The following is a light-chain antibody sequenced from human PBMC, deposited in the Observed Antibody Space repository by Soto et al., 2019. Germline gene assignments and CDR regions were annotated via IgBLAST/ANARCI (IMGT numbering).Light chain of an antibody. CDR1: QDISNY. CDR3: QQSYTTPVYT. CDR2: AAS. V-gene: IGKV1-39*01. Sequence: DIQMTQSPSSLSASVGDRVTITCQASQDISNYLNWYQQKPGQAPRLLIYAASNLQSGVPSRFSGSGSGTEFTLTISSLQPGDFATYFRQQSYTTPVYTFGQGTKVDIK. J-gene: IGKJ2*01.